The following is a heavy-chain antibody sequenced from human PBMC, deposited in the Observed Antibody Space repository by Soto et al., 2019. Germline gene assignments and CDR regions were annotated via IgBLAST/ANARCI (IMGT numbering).Heavy chain of an antibody. V-gene: IGHV4-30-4*01. D-gene: IGHD1-26*01. CDR2: IYYSGRT. CDR1: GGPMSSEYYY. CDR3: ARGGAIADFYFDS. J-gene: IGHJ4*02. Sequence: QVPLQESGPELVKPSETLSLTYTVSGGPMSSEYYYWSWMPEPPGRGLEWIGYIYYSGRTYYNPSLKSRLIISVDTSKNQFSLGLSSVTAADTAVYYCARGGAIADFYFDSWGQGILVSVSS.